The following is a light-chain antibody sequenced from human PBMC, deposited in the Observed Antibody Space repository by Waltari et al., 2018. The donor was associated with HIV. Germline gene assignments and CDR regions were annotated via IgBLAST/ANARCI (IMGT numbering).Light chain of an antibody. Sequence: QSALTQPPSASGSPGQSVTISCTGTSSDVGGYNYVSWYQQPPGKAPKLMIYEVSKRPSVVPDRFSGSKSGNTASLTVSGLQAEDEADYYCSSYAGSNNLVFGGGTKRTVL. CDR3: SSYAGSNNLV. CDR2: EVS. CDR1: SSDVGGYNY. J-gene: IGLJ2*01. V-gene: IGLV2-8*01.